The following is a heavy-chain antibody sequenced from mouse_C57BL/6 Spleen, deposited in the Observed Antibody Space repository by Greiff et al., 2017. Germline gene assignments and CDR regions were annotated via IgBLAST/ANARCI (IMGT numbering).Heavy chain of an antibody. Sequence: EVQLQQSGGGLVKPGGSLKLSCAASGFTFSSYAMSWVRQTPEKRLEWVATISDGGSYTYYPDNVKGRFTISRDNAKNNLYLQMSHLKSEDTAMYYCARDRGSNGYYFDDWGQGTTLTVSS. J-gene: IGHJ2*01. CDR3: ARDRGSNGYYFDD. D-gene: IGHD1-1*01. V-gene: IGHV5-4*01. CDR1: GFTFSSYA. CDR2: ISDGGSYT.